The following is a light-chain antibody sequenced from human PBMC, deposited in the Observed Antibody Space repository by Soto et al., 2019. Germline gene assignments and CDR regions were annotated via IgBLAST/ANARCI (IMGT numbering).Light chain of an antibody. Sequence: EIVVTQSPATLSVSPGERATLTCRASQSVSSNLAWYQQKPGQAPRLLIYGASTRATGIPARFSGSGSGTEFTLTISSLQSEDFAVYYCQQYNNWLGTFGQGTKVDNK. CDR3: QQYNNWLGT. CDR1: QSVSSN. CDR2: GAS. J-gene: IGKJ1*01. V-gene: IGKV3-15*01.